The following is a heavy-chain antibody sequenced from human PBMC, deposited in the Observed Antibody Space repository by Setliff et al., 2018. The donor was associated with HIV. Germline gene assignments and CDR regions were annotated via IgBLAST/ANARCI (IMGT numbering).Heavy chain of an antibody. V-gene: IGHV1-69*13. CDR1: GYIFIRYY. CDR3: ARGVGYCAGDCYSTYYYDYMDV. CDR2: IVPIFGTT. J-gene: IGHJ6*03. D-gene: IGHD2-21*02. Sequence: SVKVSCKTSGYIFIRYYIFWVRQAPGQGLEWMGGIVPIFGTTKSAQKFQGRVTITADESTSTAYMGLNGLRSEDTAVYYCARGVGYCAGDCYSTYYYDYMDVWGKGTTVTVSS.